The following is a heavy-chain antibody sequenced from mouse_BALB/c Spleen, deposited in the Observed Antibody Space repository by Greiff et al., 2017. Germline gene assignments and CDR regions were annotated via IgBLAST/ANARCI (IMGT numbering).Heavy chain of an antibody. CDR2: IRLKSNNYAT. V-gene: IGHV6-6*02. J-gene: IGHJ2*01. CDR3: TRWGNYGYFDY. Sequence: EVQGVESGGGLVQPGGSMTLSCVASGFTFSNYWMNWVRQSPEKGLEWVAEIRLKSNNYATHYAESVKGRFTISRDDSKSSVYLQMNNLRAEDTGIYYCTRWGNYGYFDYWGQGTTLTVSS. CDR1: GFTFSNYW. D-gene: IGHD2-1*01.